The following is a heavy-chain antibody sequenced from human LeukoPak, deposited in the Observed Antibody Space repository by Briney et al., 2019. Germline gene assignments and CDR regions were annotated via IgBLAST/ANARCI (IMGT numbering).Heavy chain of an antibody. CDR2: VYDSGST. V-gene: IGHV4-59*08. CDR1: GGSISSYY. Sequence: PSETLSLTCTVSGGSISSYYWTWIRQPPGKGLEWIGYVYDSGSTNYNPSLKSRVTISVDSSKNQFSLKLSSVTAADTAVYYCAQSLGASTWFGNWFDPWGQGTLVTVSS. CDR3: AQSLGASTWFGNWFDP. J-gene: IGHJ5*02. D-gene: IGHD3-10*01.